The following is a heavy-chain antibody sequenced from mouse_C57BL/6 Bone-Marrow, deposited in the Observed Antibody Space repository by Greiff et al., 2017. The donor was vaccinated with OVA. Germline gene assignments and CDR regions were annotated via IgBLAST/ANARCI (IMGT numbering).Heavy chain of an antibody. Sequence: QVQLQQPGAELVKPGASVKLSCKASGYTFTSYWMHWVKQRPGQGLEWIGMIHPNSGSTNYNEKFKSKATLTVDKSSSTAYMQLSSLTSEDSAVYYCERKGGPPGFDYWGQGTTLTVSS. J-gene: IGHJ2*01. CDR2: IHPNSGST. CDR3: ERKGGPPGFDY. V-gene: IGHV1-64*01. CDR1: GYTFTSYW.